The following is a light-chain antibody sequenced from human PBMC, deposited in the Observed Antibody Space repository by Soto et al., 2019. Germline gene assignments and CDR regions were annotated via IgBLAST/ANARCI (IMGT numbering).Light chain of an antibody. CDR3: QQYGTSPT. Sequence: ETVFTQSPGTLSLSPGERATLSFWASQSVGTRLAWYQQKPGQPPRLLISGASSRATGIPDRFSGSGSATDFTLTISRLEPEDFAVYYCQQYGTSPTFGQGTRLEIK. CDR1: QSVGTR. V-gene: IGKV3-20*01. CDR2: GAS. J-gene: IGKJ5*01.